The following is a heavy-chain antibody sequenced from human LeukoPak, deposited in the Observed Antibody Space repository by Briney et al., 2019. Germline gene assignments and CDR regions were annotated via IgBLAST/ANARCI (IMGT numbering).Heavy chain of an antibody. D-gene: IGHD3-10*01. CDR2: ISYDGSNK. CDR1: GFTFRSYA. Sequence: GGSLRLSCAASGFTFRSYAMHWVRQAPGKGLEWVAVISYDGSNKYYADSVKGRSTISRDNSKNTLSLQMNSLRAEDTAVYYCAKDYSNPYTMDVWGQGTTVTVSS. J-gene: IGHJ6*02. V-gene: IGHV3-30-3*01. CDR3: AKDYSNPYTMDV.